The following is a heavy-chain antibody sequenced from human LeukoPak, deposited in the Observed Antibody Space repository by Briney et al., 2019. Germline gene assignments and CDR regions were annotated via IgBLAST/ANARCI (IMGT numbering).Heavy chain of an antibody. Sequence: PGGSVRLSCATSGFTFSTSGMHWVRQAPGKGLEWVAFIRYDGSDTYYADSVKGRFIISRDNSKNTLYLQMNSLRVEDAAVYYWATDSSISAAGRLGFDYWGQGTLVTVSS. CDR2: IRYDGSDT. CDR3: ATDSSISAAGRLGFDY. D-gene: IGHD6-13*01. CDR1: GFTFSTSG. V-gene: IGHV3-30*02. J-gene: IGHJ4*02.